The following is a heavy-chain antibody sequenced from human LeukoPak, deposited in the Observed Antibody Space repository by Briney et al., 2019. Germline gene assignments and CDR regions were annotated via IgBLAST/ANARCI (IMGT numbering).Heavy chain of an antibody. J-gene: IGHJ4*02. Sequence: SETLSLTCAVYGGSFSGYFCWIRQSPGKGLEWIGEINHRGVTNYRPSLGGRVSIFTDRSLNQFSLRLTSVTAADTGTYYCASGPGTSVIRGVSPKYWGQGTRSPSPQ. D-gene: IGHD3-10*01. V-gene: IGHV4-34*01. CDR3: ASGPGTSVIRGVSPKY. CDR2: INHRGVT. CDR1: GGSFSGYF.